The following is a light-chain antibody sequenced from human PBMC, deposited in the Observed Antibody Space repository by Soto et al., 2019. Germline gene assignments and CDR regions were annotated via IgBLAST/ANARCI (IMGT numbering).Light chain of an antibody. Sequence: DIQMTQSPSTLSASVGDRVTITCRASQTINNWLAWYQQKPGKAPNLLIYHASNLETGVPSRFSGSAYGTEFTLTISILRHDDFAIYYSKHLNIFPGTFAKGPRVDTK. CDR2: HAS. CDR1: QTINNW. V-gene: IGKV1-5*01. CDR3: KHLNIFPGT. J-gene: IGKJ1*01.